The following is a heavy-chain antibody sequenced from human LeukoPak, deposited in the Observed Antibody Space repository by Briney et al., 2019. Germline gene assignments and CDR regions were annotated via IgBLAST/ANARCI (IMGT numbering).Heavy chain of an antibody. Sequence: GGSLRLSCAASGFTFSSYWIHWVRQAPGMGLVWVSRINTDGSSTDYADSVKGRFTMSRDNAKNTLYLQMNSLRAEDTAVYYCAKDDLGDYVGDYWGQGTLVTVSS. CDR1: GFTFSSYW. CDR3: AKDDLGDYVGDY. D-gene: IGHD4-17*01. V-gene: IGHV3-74*01. J-gene: IGHJ4*02. CDR2: INTDGSST.